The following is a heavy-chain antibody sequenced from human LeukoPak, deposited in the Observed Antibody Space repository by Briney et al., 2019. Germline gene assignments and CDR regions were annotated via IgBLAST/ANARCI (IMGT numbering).Heavy chain of an antibody. Sequence: SQTLSLTCAISGDSVSSNSAAWNWIRQSPSRGLEWLGRTYYRSKWYFDYAVSVKSRITMNPDTSKNQFSLQLNSVTLEDTAVYYCARGPQLVGYYYIDVWGTGTTVTVSS. V-gene: IGHV6-1*01. J-gene: IGHJ6*03. CDR3: ARGPQLVGYYYIDV. D-gene: IGHD6-13*01. CDR1: GDSVSSNSAA. CDR2: TYYRSKWYF.